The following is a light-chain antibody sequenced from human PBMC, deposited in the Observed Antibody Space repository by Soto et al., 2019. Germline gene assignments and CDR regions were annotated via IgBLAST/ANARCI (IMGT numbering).Light chain of an antibody. V-gene: IGLV3-1*01. CDR2: QDS. CDR1: KLGDKY. J-gene: IGLJ2*01. CDR3: QAWDSSTRVV. Sequence: SSELTQPPSVSMSPGQTASITCSGDKLGDKYACWYQQKPGQSPVLVIYQDSKRPSGIPERFSGSNSGNTATLTISGTQAMDEADYYCQAWDSSTRVVFGGGTKLTVL.